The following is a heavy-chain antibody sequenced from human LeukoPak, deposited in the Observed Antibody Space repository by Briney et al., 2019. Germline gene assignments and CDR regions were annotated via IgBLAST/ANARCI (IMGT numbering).Heavy chain of an antibody. CDR1: GFTLRNYW. Sequence: PGGSLRLSCAASGFTLRNYWMHWVRQAPGKGLVWVSRGEGDGSTSTYADSVKGRFTISRDTAKNTLYLQTNSLRAEDTAVYYCTTTDHFDYWGQGTLVTVSS. V-gene: IGHV3-74*03. CDR2: GEGDGSTS. CDR3: TTTDHFDY. J-gene: IGHJ4*02.